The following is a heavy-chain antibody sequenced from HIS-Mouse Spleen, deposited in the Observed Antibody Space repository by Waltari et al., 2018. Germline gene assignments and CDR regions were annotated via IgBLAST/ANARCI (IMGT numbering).Heavy chain of an antibody. V-gene: IGHV3-66*01. CDR1: GFTVSSNY. CDR2: ISSGGST. J-gene: IGHJ6*02. Sequence: EVQLVESGGGLVQPGGSLRLSCAASGFTVSSNYMSWVRQAPGKGLEWVSVISSGGSTYYADSVKGRFTISRDNSKNTLYLQMNSLRAEDTAVYYCASSAYYYYGMDVWGQGTTVTVSS. CDR3: ASSAYYYYGMDV.